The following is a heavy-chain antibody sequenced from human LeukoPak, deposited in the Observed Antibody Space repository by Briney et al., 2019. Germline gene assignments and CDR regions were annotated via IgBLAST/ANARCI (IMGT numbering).Heavy chain of an antibody. CDR3: ARYSDGSGWAAFDI. V-gene: IGHV4-39*01. D-gene: IGHD3-22*01. J-gene: IGHJ3*02. CDR1: GGSISISGYH. Sequence: SETLSLTCSVGGGSISISGYHWAWIRQPPGKGLEWVANIYYSRSAFHTFYNPSLGSRVTVSVDVDTSKNQFSLQLSSVTAADTSIYYCARYSDGSGWAAFDIWGQGTVVTVSS. CDR2: IYYSRSAFHT.